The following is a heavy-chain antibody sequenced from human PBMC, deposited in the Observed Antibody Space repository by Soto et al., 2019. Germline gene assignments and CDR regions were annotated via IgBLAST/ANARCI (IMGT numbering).Heavy chain of an antibody. CDR1: GGSFSGYY. Sequence: SETLSLTCAVYGGSFSGYYWSWIRQPPGKGLEWIGEINHSGSTNYNPSLKSRVTISVDTSKNQFSLKLSSVTAADTAVYYCARIWFGELLDAFDIWGQGTRVTVSS. CDR3: ARIWFGELLDAFDI. D-gene: IGHD3-10*01. V-gene: IGHV4-34*01. CDR2: INHSGST. J-gene: IGHJ3*02.